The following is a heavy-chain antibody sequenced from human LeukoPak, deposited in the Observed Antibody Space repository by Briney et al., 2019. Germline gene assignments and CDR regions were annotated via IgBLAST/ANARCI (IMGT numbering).Heavy chain of an antibody. V-gene: IGHV1-18*01. CDR3: ARDSSSITIFGVVIIPYDY. CDR1: GYTFSSND. J-gene: IGHJ4*02. CDR2: ISAYNGNT. D-gene: IGHD3-3*01. Sequence: ASVKVSCKASGYTFSSNDISWVRQAPGQGLEWMGWISAYNGNTNYAQKLQGRVTMTTDTSTSTAYMELRSLRSDDTAVYYCARDSSSITIFGVVIIPYDYWGQGTLVTVSS.